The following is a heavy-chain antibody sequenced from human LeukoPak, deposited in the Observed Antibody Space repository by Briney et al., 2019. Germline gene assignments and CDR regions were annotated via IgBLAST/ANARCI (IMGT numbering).Heavy chain of an antibody. CDR3: ATDLRDILTGPYYYYMDV. V-gene: IGHV1-69-2*01. CDR1: GYTFTGYY. Sequence: GASVKVSCKASGYTFTGYYMHWVRQAPGKGLEWMGLVDPEDGETIYAEKFQGRVTITADTSTDTAYMELSSLRSEDTAVYYCATDLRDILTGPYYYYMDVWGKGTTVTVSS. D-gene: IGHD3-9*01. CDR2: VDPEDGET. J-gene: IGHJ6*03.